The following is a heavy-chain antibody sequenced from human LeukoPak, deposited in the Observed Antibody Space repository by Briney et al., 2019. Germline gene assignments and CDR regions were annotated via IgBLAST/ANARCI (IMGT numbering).Heavy chain of an antibody. D-gene: IGHD4-17*01. CDR2: INWNGGST. Sequence: GGSLRLSCAASGFTFDDYGMSWVRQAPGKGLEWVSGINWNGGSTGYADSVEGRFTISRDNAKNSQYLQMNSLSVEDTALYYCARAQTYGDSRLLLDYWGQGTLVTVSS. CDR3: ARAQTYGDSRLLLDY. CDR1: GFTFDDYG. V-gene: IGHV3-20*04. J-gene: IGHJ4*02.